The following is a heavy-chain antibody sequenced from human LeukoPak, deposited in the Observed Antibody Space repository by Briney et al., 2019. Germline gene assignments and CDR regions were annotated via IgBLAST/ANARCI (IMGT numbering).Heavy chain of an antibody. CDR1: GYTFTGYY. J-gene: IGHJ3*02. CDR2: INPNSGGT. V-gene: IGHV1-2*06. CDR3: ARSPQPEGDAFDI. D-gene: IGHD1-14*01. Sequence: ASVKVSCKASGYTFTGYYMHWVRQAPGPGLEWMGRINPNSGGTNYAHTFQGRVTMTRDTSISTAYMELSRLRSDDTAVYYCARSPQPEGDAFDIWGQGTMVTVSS.